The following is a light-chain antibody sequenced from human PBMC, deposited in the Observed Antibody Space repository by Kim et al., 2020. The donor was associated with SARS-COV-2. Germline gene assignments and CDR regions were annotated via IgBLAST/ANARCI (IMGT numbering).Light chain of an antibody. Sequence: QSVLTQPPSASGTPGQRVTISCSGSSSNIGSNYVYWYQQLPGTAPKLLIYRNNQRPSGVPDRFSGSTSGTSASLAISGLRSEDEADYYCAAWYDSLSGYGVFGGGTQLTVL. CDR3: AAWYDSLSGYGV. CDR1: SSNIGSNY. J-gene: IGLJ2*01. CDR2: RNN. V-gene: IGLV1-47*01.